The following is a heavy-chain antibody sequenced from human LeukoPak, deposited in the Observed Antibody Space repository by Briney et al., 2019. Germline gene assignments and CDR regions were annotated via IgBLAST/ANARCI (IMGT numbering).Heavy chain of an antibody. J-gene: IGHJ4*02. Sequence: PGGSLRLSCAASGFTFSSYGMHWVRQARGKGLEWVAVIWYDGSNKYYADSVKGRFTISRDNSKNTLYLQMNSLRAEDTAVYYCVRVTHSSYSYGYGHGDYWGQGTLVTVSS. CDR2: IWYDGSNK. CDR3: VRVTHSSYSYGYGHGDY. D-gene: IGHD5-18*01. CDR1: GFTFSSYG. V-gene: IGHV3-33*01.